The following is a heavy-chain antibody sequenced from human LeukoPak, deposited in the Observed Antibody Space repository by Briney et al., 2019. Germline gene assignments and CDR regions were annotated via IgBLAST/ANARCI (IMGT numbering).Heavy chain of an antibody. V-gene: IGHV3-23*01. D-gene: IGHD6-25*01. J-gene: IGHJ4*02. CDR1: GFTFSSYA. CDR2: ISAGGDTT. CDR3: AAISYSGTWPVGY. Sequence: PGGPLRLSCAASGFTFSSYAMSWVRQAPGEGLEWVSGISAGGDTTYTADSVRGRFTISRDNSNNTLYLQMNILTAEDTAVYYCAAISYSGTWPVGYWGQGILVTVTA.